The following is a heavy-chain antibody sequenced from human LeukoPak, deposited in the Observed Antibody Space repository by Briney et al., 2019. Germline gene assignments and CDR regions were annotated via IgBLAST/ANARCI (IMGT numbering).Heavy chain of an antibody. D-gene: IGHD6-13*01. CDR2: ISNDGSNK. CDR3: AKDRGSTWSFDY. V-gene: IGHV3-30*18. J-gene: IGHJ4*02. Sequence: GGSLRLSCAASGFTFRSDGMHWVRQAPGKGLEWVAVISNDGSNKYYADSVKGRFTVSRDNSKNTLYLQLSSLRAEDTAVYYCAKDRGSTWSFDYWGQGTLVTVSS. CDR1: GFTFRSDG.